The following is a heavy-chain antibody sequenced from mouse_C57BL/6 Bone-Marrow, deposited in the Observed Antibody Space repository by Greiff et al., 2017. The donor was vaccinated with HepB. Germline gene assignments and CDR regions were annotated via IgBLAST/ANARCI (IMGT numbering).Heavy chain of an antibody. CDR2: IDPEDGET. CDR3: ARALFHYYFDY. Sequence: VQLQQSGAELVKPGASVKLSCTASGFNITDYYMHWVKQRTEQGLEWIGRIDPEDGETKYDPKFQGKATITADTSSNTAYLQLSSLTSEDTAVYYCARALFHYYFDYWGQGTTLTVSS. D-gene: IGHD6-1*01. V-gene: IGHV14-2*01. CDR1: GFNITDYY. J-gene: IGHJ2*01.